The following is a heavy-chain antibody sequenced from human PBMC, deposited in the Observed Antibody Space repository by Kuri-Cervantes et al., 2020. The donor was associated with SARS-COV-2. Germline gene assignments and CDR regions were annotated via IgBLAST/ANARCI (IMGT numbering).Heavy chain of an antibody. Sequence: GESLKISCSASGFTFSSYAMSWVRQAPGKGLEWVSAISGSGGSTYYADSVKGRFTISRDNSKNTLYLQMNSLRAEDTAVYYCAKDEGYFDWLLFGYYYYYMDVWGKGTTVNVSS. J-gene: IGHJ6*03. D-gene: IGHD3-9*01. CDR2: ISGSGGST. V-gene: IGHV3-23*01. CDR1: GFTFSSYA. CDR3: AKDEGYFDWLLFGYYYYYMDV.